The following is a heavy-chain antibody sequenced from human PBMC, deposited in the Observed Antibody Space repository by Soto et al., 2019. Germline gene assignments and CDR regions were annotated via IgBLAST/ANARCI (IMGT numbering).Heavy chain of an antibody. V-gene: IGHV1-69*13. J-gene: IGHJ3*02. Sequence: SVKVSCKPSGGTFSTYAIIWLRQARRQGLEWMGGIIPIFGTANYAQKFQGRVTITADESTSTAYMELSSLRSEDTAVYYCATKPNPRSIAPYDAFDIWGQGTMVTVSS. CDR1: GGTFSTYA. CDR2: IIPIFGTA. D-gene: IGHD6-6*01. CDR3: ATKPNPRSIAPYDAFDI.